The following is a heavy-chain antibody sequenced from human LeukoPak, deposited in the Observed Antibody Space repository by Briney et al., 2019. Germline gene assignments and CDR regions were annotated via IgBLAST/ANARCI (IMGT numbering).Heavy chain of an antibody. CDR2: MNPNSGNT. Sequence: ASGKVSCKASGYTFTSYDINWVRQATGQGLEWMGWMNPNSGNTGYAQKFQGRVTMTRNTSISTAYMELSSLRSEDTAVYYCARFLGSYAYAFNIWAQGTMVTVSS. CDR3: ARFLGSYAYAFNI. J-gene: IGHJ3*02. D-gene: IGHD2/OR15-2a*01. CDR1: GYTFTSYD. V-gene: IGHV1-8*02.